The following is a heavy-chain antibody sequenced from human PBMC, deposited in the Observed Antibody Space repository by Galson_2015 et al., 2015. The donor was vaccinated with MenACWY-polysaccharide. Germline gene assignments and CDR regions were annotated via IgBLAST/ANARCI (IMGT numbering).Heavy chain of an antibody. CDR2: ISSSGSTI. D-gene: IGHD1-26*01. CDR1: GFTFSDYY. J-gene: IGHJ3*02. V-gene: IGHV3-11*01. CDR3: ARDLGRELQGDAFDI. Sequence: SLRLSCAASGFTFSDYYMSWLRQAPGKGLEWVSYISSSGSTIYYADSVKGRFTISRDNAKNSLYLQMNSLRAEDTAVYYCARDLGRELQGDAFDIWGQGTTVTVSS.